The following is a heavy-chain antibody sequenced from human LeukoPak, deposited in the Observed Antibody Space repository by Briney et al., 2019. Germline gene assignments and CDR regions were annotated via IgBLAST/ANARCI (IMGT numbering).Heavy chain of an antibody. CDR1: GFTFRNYG. V-gene: IGHV3-30*03. CDR3: ARDLDTSGYFSFFDP. CDR2: IASDGSHG. Sequence: GGSLRLSCAASGFTFRNYGMHWVRQAPGEGLEWVAIIASDGSHGYYADSVKGRFTFSRDNSRNTVYLQMNSLRPEDTAVYYCARDLDTSGYFSFFDPWGQGALVTVSS. D-gene: IGHD3-22*01. J-gene: IGHJ5*02.